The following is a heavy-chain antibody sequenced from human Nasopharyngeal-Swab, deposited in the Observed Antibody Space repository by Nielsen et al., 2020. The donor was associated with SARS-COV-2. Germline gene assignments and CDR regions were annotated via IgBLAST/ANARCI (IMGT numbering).Heavy chain of an antibody. J-gene: IGHJ5*02. V-gene: IGHV3-74*01. CDR3: ARDIGSSWTNWFDP. Sequence: GESLKISCAASGFTFSSYWMHWVRQAPGKGLVWVSRINSDGSSTSYANSVKGRFTISRDNAKNTLYLQMNSLRAEDTAVYYCARDIGSSWTNWFDPWGQGTLVTVSS. CDR2: INSDGSST. D-gene: IGHD6-13*01. CDR1: GFTFSSYW.